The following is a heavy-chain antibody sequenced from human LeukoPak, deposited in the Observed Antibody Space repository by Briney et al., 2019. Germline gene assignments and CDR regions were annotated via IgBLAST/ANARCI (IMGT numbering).Heavy chain of an antibody. CDR3: AGGVTMVRGVIGFDY. CDR1: GGSFSGYY. V-gene: IGHV4-34*01. J-gene: IGHJ4*02. D-gene: IGHD3-10*01. Sequence: PSETLSLTCAVYGGSFSGYYWSWIRQPPGKGLEWIGEINHSGSTNYNPSLKSRVTISVDTSKNQFSLKLSSVTAADTAVYYCAGGVTMVRGVIGFDYWGQGTLVTVSS. CDR2: INHSGST.